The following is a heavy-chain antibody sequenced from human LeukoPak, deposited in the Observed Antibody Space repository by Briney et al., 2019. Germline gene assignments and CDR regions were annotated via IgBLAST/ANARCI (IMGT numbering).Heavy chain of an antibody. J-gene: IGHJ4*02. CDR3: ARDLPLPIVVALPDY. Sequence: GGSLRLSCAASGFTFDDYGMSWVRHAPGKGLEWVSGINWNGGSTGYADSVKGRFTISRDNAKNSLYLQMNSLRAEDTALYYCARDLPLPIVVALPDYWGQGTLVTVSS. CDR1: GFTFDDYG. V-gene: IGHV3-20*04. D-gene: IGHD2-2*01. CDR2: INWNGGST.